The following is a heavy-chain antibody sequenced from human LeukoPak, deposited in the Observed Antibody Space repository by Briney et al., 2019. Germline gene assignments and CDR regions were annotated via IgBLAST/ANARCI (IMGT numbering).Heavy chain of an antibody. Sequence: GESLKISCQGSGYYFSNYWIGWVRQMPGKGLEWMGIMYPGDSDTKYSPSFQGQVTISADKSISTAYLQWSSLKASDSAMYYCASAHRVGVRGGFDYWGQGTLVTVSS. J-gene: IGHJ4*02. CDR3: ASAHRVGVRGGFDY. CDR2: MYPGDSDT. CDR1: GYYFSNYW. D-gene: IGHD1-26*01. V-gene: IGHV5-51*01.